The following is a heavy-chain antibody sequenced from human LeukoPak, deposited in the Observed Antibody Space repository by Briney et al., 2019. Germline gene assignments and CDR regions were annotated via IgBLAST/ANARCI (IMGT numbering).Heavy chain of an antibody. V-gene: IGHV4-34*01. D-gene: IGHD6-13*01. J-gene: IGHJ6*03. CDR3: ARGLPSSSWYPYYYYKDV. Sequence: SETLSLTCAVYGGSFSGYYWSWIRQPPGKGLEWIGEINHSGSTNYNPSLKSRVTISVDTSKNQFSLKLSSVTAADTAVYYCARGLPSSSWYPYYYYKDVWGKGTTVTVSS. CDR2: INHSGST. CDR1: GGSFSGYY.